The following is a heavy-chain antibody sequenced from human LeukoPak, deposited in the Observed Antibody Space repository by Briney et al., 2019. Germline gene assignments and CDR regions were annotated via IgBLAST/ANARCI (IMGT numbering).Heavy chain of an antibody. Sequence: GGSLRLSCAASGFTFSSYWMTWVRQAPGKGLEWVAVISYDGSNKYYADSVKGRFTISRDNSKNTLYLQMNSLRAEDTAVYYCARDLDYYDSSGYYPRFDYWGQGTLVTVSS. J-gene: IGHJ4*02. CDR2: ISYDGSNK. D-gene: IGHD3-22*01. V-gene: IGHV3-30-3*01. CDR1: GFTFSSYW. CDR3: ARDLDYYDSSGYYPRFDY.